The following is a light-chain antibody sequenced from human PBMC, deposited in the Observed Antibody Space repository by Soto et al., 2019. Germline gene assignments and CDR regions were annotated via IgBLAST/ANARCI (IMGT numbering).Light chain of an antibody. CDR1: QSLVHSNGNNY. V-gene: IGKV2-28*01. Sequence: DIVMTQSPVSLPVTPGEPASISCRSSQSLVHSNGNNYLSWFLQKPGQSPQLLIYLGSTRASGVPDRLSGSGSGTDFTLKISRVEAEDVGVYYCMQALQVPLTFAGGTKLEIK. CDR3: MQALQVPLT. CDR2: LGS. J-gene: IGKJ4*01.